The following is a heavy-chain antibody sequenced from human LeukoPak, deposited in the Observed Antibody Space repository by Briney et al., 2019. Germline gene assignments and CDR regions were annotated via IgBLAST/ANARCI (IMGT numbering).Heavy chain of an antibody. CDR2: INPNSGGT. V-gene: IGHV1-2*02. Sequence: ASVKVSCKASGYTFTGYYMHWVRQAPGQGLEWMGWINPNSGGTNYAQKFQGRVTMTRDTSISTAYMELSRLRSDDTAVYYCARVRVVVVAATQREYYFDYWGQGTLDTVSS. CDR1: GYTFTGYY. J-gene: IGHJ4*02. D-gene: IGHD2-15*01. CDR3: ARVRVVVVAATQREYYFDY.